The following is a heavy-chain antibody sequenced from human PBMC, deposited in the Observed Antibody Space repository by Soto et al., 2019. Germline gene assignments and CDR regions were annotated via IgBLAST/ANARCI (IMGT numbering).Heavy chain of an antibody. J-gene: IGHJ6*02. CDR2: IYYSGIT. CDR3: GRGSSIAGLYYGMDV. CDR1: GCAISSYY. Sequence: SETLSLTCTVSGCAISSYYWSLIRQPPGKGLEWIGYIYYSGITYYTPSLKRRVTISLEMSKNQFCLKLSSVTAAETAVYYCGRGSSIAGLYYGMDVWGQGTTVTVSS. D-gene: IGHD6-6*01. V-gene: IGHV4-59*12.